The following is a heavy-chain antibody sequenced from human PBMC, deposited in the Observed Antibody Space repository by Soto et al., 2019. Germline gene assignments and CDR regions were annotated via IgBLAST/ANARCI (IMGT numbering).Heavy chain of an antibody. CDR2: IYEGGNT. J-gene: IGHJ3*02. Sequence: QLQLQESGSGLVKPSQTLSLTCAVSGGSIISGGYSWSWIRQPPGKGLQWIGHIYEGGNTYYTPSLESRGAISTDKSKNQFSLRLSSVTAADTAVYYCVRRSPEDAFDIWGQGTMVTVSP. CDR1: GGSIISGGYS. V-gene: IGHV4-30-2*01. CDR3: VRRSPEDAFDI.